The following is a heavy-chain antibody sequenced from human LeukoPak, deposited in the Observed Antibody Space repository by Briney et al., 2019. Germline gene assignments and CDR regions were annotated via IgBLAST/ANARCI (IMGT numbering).Heavy chain of an antibody. Sequence: SETLSLTCAVYGGSFSGYYWSWIRQPPGKGLEWIGEINHSGSTNYNPSLKSRVTMSVDTSKNQFSLKLSSVTAADTAVYYCARDRGETISGWSRLAPSYYFDYWGQGTLVTVSS. J-gene: IGHJ4*02. CDR3: ARDRGETISGWSRLAPSYYFDY. CDR1: GGSFSGYY. V-gene: IGHV4-34*01. CDR2: INHSGST. D-gene: IGHD6-19*01.